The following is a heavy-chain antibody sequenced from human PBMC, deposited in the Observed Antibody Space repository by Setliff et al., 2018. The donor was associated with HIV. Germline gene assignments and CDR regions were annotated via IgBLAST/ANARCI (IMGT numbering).Heavy chain of an antibody. CDR1: GGSISSYY. CDR3: ARGPYCSGGSCYSSLDY. D-gene: IGHD2-15*01. J-gene: IGHJ4*02. V-gene: IGHV4-59*01. CDR2: IYYSGST. Sequence: SETLSLTCTVSGGSISSYYWSWIRLPPGKGLEWIGYIYYSGSTKYNPSLKSRVTISADTSKNQFSLKLSSVTAADTAVYYCARGPYCSGGSCYSSLDYWGQGTLVTVSS.